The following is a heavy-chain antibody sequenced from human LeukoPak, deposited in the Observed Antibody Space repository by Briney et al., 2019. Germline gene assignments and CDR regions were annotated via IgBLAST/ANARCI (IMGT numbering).Heavy chain of an antibody. Sequence: SETLSLTCTVSGGSISSYYWSWIRQPAGRGLEWIGRIYTSGSTNYNPSLKSRVTMSVDTSKNQFSLKLSSATAADAAVYYCGRERRGGYFDPWGQGTLVTVSS. CDR1: GGSISSYY. CDR2: IYTSGST. D-gene: IGHD6-13*01. V-gene: IGHV4-4*07. CDR3: GRERRGGYFDP. J-gene: IGHJ5*02.